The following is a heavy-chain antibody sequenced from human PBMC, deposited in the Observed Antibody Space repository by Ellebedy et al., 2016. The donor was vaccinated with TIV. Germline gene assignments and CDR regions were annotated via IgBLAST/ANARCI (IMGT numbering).Heavy chain of an antibody. CDR1: GFTFSSYA. Sequence: GESLKISXAASGFTFSSYAMHWVRQAPGKGLEWVSVIYSGGSTYYADSVKGRFTISRDNSKNTLYLQMNSLRAEDTAVYYCAKEKAVAGFYPLFDYWGQGTLVTVSS. CDR3: AKEKAVAGFYPLFDY. J-gene: IGHJ4*02. V-gene: IGHV3-NL1*01. D-gene: IGHD6-19*01. CDR2: IYSGGST.